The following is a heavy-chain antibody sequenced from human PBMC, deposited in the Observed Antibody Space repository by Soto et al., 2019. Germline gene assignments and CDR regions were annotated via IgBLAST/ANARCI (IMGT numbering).Heavy chain of an antibody. D-gene: IGHD5-12*01. CDR3: ARVDRRDGYNYFDY. Sequence: QVQLVESGGGVVQPGRSLRLSCAASGFTFSSYAMHWVRQAPGKGLEWVAVISYDGSNKYYADSVKGRFTISRDNSKNTLDLQMNNLRAEDTAVYYCARVDRRDGYNYFDYWGQGTLVTVSS. CDR1: GFTFSSYA. J-gene: IGHJ4*02. CDR2: ISYDGSNK. V-gene: IGHV3-30-3*01.